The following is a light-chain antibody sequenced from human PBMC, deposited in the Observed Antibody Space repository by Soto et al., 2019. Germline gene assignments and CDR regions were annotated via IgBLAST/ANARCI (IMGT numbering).Light chain of an antibody. CDR1: QNIHTN. CDR3: QQFKNYVT. V-gene: IGKV3-15*01. Sequence: EIVMTQFPATLSVSPVERATLSCRAGQNIHTNLAWYQQKPGQAPRLLFYGASTGATGLPARFSGSGSGTEFTLTINSLQAEDCAVYYCQQFKNYVTFGQGTRLEIK. J-gene: IGKJ5*01. CDR2: GAS.